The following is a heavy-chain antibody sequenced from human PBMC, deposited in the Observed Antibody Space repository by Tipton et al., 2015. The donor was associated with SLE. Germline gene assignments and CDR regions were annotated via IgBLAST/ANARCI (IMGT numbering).Heavy chain of an antibody. CDR1: GGSISSHY. CDR3: ARARGSYWGWLDP. V-gene: IGHV4-59*11. Sequence: TLSLTCTVSGGSISSHYWSWIRQPPGKGLEWIGYIYYSGSTNYNPSLKSRVTISVDTSKNQFSLKLSSVTAADTAVYYCARARGSYWGWLDPWGQGTLVTVSS. D-gene: IGHD1-26*01. CDR2: IYYSGST. J-gene: IGHJ5*02.